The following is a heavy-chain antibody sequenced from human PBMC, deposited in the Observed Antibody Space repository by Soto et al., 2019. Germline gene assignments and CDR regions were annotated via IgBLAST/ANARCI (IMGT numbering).Heavy chain of an antibody. CDR3: ARASPYGDYALDY. Sequence: SETLSLTCTVSGGSISSYYWIWIRQPPGKGLEWIGYISYSGSTNYNPSLKSRPTISVDTSKNQFSLKLRSVAAADTAVYYCARASPYGDYALDYWGQGTLVTVSS. J-gene: IGHJ4*02. CDR1: GGSISSYY. V-gene: IGHV4-59*01. D-gene: IGHD4-17*01. CDR2: ISYSGST.